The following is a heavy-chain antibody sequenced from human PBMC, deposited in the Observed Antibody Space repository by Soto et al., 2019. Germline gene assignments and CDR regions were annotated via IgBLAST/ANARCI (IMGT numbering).Heavy chain of an antibody. CDR2: IIPIFGSA. CDR3: ASIAAPYYYYYGMDV. D-gene: IGHD6-6*01. Sequence: QVQLVQSGAEVKKPGSSVKVSCKASGGTFSSYAISWVRQAPGQGLEWMGGIIPIFGSANYAQKFQGRVTITADESTSRAYMGLSSLSSEDTAVYYCASIAAPYYYYYGMDVWGQGTTVTVSS. CDR1: GGTFSSYA. V-gene: IGHV1-69*01. J-gene: IGHJ6*02.